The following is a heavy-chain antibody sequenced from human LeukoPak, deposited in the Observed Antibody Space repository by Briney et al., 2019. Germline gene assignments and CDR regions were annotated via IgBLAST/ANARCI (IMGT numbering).Heavy chain of an antibody. J-gene: IGHJ4*02. CDR2: IHSDGSST. V-gene: IGHV3-74*01. Sequence: GGSLRLSCAASGFTFSSYEMNWVRQAPGKGLVWVSRIHSDGSSTTYADSVKGRFTISRDNAKNTLYLQMNSLTAEDTAVYYCAKGGSKAPDYWGQGTLITVSS. D-gene: IGHD4-11*01. CDR1: GFTFSSYE. CDR3: AKGGSKAPDY.